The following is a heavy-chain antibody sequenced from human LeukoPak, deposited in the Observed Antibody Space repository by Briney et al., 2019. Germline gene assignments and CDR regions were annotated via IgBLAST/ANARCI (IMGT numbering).Heavy chain of an antibody. V-gene: IGHV3-23*01. D-gene: IGHD5-24*01. Sequence: GGSLRLSCAASGFTFSNYAMSWVRQAPGEGLEWVSAITASGSSTYYADSVKGRFTISRDNSKNTLYLQMNSLRAEDTAVYYCAKGMRQFDYWGQGTLVTVSS. J-gene: IGHJ4*02. CDR2: ITASGSST. CDR3: AKGMRQFDY. CDR1: GFTFSNYA.